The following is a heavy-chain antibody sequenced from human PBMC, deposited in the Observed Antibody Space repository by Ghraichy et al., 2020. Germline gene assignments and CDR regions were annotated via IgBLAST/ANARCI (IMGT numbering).Heavy chain of an antibody. CDR2: IYYSGST. J-gene: IGHJ4*02. D-gene: IGHD2-15*01. CDR1: GGSISSYY. Sequence: SQTLSLTCTVSGGSISSYYWSWIRQPPGEGLEWIGYIYYSGSTNYNPSLKSRVTISVDTSKNQFSLKLSSVTAADTAVYFCATTRAIVTSWIFDYWGQGTLVTVSS. V-gene: IGHV4-59*01. CDR3: ATTRAIVTSWIFDY.